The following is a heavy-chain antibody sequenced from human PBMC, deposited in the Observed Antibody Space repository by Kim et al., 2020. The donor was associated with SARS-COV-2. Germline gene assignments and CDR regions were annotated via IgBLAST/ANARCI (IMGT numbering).Heavy chain of an antibody. V-gene: IGHV3-9*01. Sequence: GYADSWKGRFTISRDNAKNSLYLQMNSLRAEDTALYYCAKEGSRGDFDYWGQGTLVTVSS. J-gene: IGHJ4*02. D-gene: IGHD3-22*01. CDR3: AKEGSRGDFDY.